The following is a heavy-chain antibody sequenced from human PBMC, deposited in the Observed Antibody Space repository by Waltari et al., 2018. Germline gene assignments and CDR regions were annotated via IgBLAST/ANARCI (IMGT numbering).Heavy chain of an antibody. CDR2: ICHSGST. V-gene: IGHV4-38-2*02. Sequence: QVQLQESGPGLVKPSEALSLTCAVSAYSIRHTYCWGWIRQPPGKGLEWIGSICHSGSTYYNPSLKSRVSISVDTSKNQFSLKLSSVTAADTAVYYCARESSATDYYMDVWGKGTTVTVSS. J-gene: IGHJ6*03. D-gene: IGHD5-12*01. CDR3: ARESSATDYYMDV. CDR1: AYSIRHTYC.